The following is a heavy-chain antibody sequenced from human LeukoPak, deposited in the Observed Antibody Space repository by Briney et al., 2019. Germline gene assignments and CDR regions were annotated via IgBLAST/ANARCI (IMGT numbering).Heavy chain of an antibody. V-gene: IGHV3-30*04. CDR3: ARGLLSGSYSDY. Sequence: GRSLRLSCAASGFTFSSYAMHWVRQAPGKGLEWVAVISYDGSNKYYADSVKGRFTISRDNSKNSLYLQMNSLRAEDTAVYYCARGLLSGSYSDYWGQGTLVTVSS. CDR1: GFTFSSYA. CDR2: ISYDGSNK. D-gene: IGHD1-26*01. J-gene: IGHJ4*02.